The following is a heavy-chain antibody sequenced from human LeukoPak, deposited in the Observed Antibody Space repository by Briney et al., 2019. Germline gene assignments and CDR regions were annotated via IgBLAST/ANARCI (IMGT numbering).Heavy chain of an antibody. D-gene: IGHD4-23*01. J-gene: IGHJ4*02. CDR2: IYVTGST. CDR3: ASEPPLTPSTFDY. CDR1: GASISSYY. Sequence: SETLSLTCTVSGASISSYYWSWVRQPAGKALEWIGRIYVTGSTTYNPSLESRVTMSLDTSKNHFSLKLRSVTAADTAVYYCASEPPLTPSTFDYWGQGTLVTVSS. V-gene: IGHV4-4*07.